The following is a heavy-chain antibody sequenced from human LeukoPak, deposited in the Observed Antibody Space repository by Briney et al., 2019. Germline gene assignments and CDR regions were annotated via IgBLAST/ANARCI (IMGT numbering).Heavy chain of an antibody. CDR2: IDYRGST. J-gene: IGHJ4*02. V-gene: IGHV4-39*01. Sequence: SETLSLTRTVSVDSISISSYYWGWIRQPPGEGLEWIGSIDYRGSTYNNPSRKSQFTISVNTPKNQFSLRLGSVTAADTAVYYCASYYYDSSAYDYWGQGTLVTVSS. CDR1: VDSISISSYY. D-gene: IGHD3-22*01. CDR3: ASYYYDSSAYDY.